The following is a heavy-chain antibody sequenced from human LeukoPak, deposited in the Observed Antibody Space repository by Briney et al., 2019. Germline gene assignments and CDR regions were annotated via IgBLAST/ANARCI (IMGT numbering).Heavy chain of an antibody. J-gene: IGHJ5*02. CDR1: GYTLTGYY. CDR2: INPNSGGT. Sequence: ASVKVSCKASGYTLTGYYMHWVRQAPGQGLEWMGWINPNSGGTNYAQKFQGRVTMTRGTSISTAYMELSRLRSDDTAVYYCASTYMGPNNWFDPWGQGTLVTVSS. D-gene: IGHD1-26*01. CDR3: ASTYMGPNNWFDP. V-gene: IGHV1-2*02.